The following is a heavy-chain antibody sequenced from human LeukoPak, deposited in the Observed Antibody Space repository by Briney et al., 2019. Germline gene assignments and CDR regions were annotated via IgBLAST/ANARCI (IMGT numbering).Heavy chain of an antibody. J-gene: IGHJ6*03. Sequence: GASMKVSCRVSGFTLSELSMHWVRQAPGKGLEWVGGFNPKNGETVYAETFRDRVILTDDRSSNTAYMDLSTLGADDTAVYYCATGVYCATTTCPGYGNYYYFMDVWGGGTTVTV. CDR1: GFTLSELS. CDR3: ATGVYCATTTCPGYGNYYYFMDV. D-gene: IGHD2-21*01. CDR2: FNPKNGET. V-gene: IGHV1-24*01.